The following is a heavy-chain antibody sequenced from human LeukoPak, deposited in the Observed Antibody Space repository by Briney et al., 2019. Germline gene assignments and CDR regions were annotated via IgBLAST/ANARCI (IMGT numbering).Heavy chain of an antibody. CDR1: GFTFDDYG. J-gene: IGHJ4*02. Sequence: GGSLRLSCAASGFTFDDYGMSWVRQAPGKGLEWVSGINWNGGSTGYADSVKGRFTISRDNAKNPLYLQMNSLRAEDTALYYCARDEGSGSYYNEVSPFYFDYWGQGTLVTVSS. CDR3: ARDEGSGSYYNEVSPFYFDY. D-gene: IGHD3-10*01. V-gene: IGHV3-20*04. CDR2: INWNGGST.